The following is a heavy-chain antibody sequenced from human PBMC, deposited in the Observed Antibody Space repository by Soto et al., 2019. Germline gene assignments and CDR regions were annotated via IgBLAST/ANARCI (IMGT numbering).Heavy chain of an antibody. J-gene: IGHJ5*02. CDR1: GFSFSRYG. V-gene: IGHV3-33*01. Sequence: GGSLRLSCAASGFSFSRYGIHWVRQTPGKGLEWVAVIWYDGSNQYYADFVKGRFTISRDNFKNMAFLQMNSLRAEDTAVYYFFSFLRRPSPKYTLFRDRRSSDP. CDR2: IWYDGSNQ. D-gene: IGHD1-1*01. CDR3: FSFLRRPSPKYTLFRDRRSSDP.